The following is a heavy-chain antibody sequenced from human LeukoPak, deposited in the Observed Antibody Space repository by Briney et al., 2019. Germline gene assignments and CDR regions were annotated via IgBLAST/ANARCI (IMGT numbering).Heavy chain of an antibody. Sequence: GGSLRLSCAASGFTFSSYAMSWVRQAPGKGLEWVSAIRGSGGSTYYADSVKGRFTISRDNSKNTLYLQMNSLRAEDTAVYYCAKLFNDYGDYYFDYWGQGTLVTVSS. CDR3: AKLFNDYGDYYFDY. CDR2: IRGSGGST. CDR1: GFTFSSYA. V-gene: IGHV3-23*01. D-gene: IGHD4-17*01. J-gene: IGHJ4*02.